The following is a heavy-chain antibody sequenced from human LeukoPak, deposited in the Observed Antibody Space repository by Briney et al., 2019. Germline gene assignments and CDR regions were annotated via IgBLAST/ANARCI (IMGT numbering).Heavy chain of an antibody. Sequence: SVKVSCKASGGTFSSYAISWVRQAPGQGLEWMGGIIPVFGTANYAQKFQGRVTITADESTSTAYMELSSLRSEDTAVYYCARPPTSSRGGRYYYMDVWGKGTTVTVSS. CDR2: IIPVFGTA. V-gene: IGHV1-69*01. CDR3: ARPPTSSRGGRYYYMDV. D-gene: IGHD2-15*01. J-gene: IGHJ6*03. CDR1: GGTFSSYA.